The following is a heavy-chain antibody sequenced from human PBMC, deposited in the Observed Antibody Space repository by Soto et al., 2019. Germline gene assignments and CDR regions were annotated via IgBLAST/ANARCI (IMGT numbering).Heavy chain of an antibody. Sequence: VHLEESGGGLVQPGRSLRLSCVASGFIFDDFAMQWVRQAPGKGLEWVSGISWNSANIGYADSVKGRFTISRDNTKNSLYLQMNSLRAEDTALYFCAKDARYGDSTSGFEWGQGTLVTVSS. D-gene: IGHD4-17*01. CDR3: AKDARYGDSTSGFE. CDR1: GFIFDDFA. V-gene: IGHV3-9*01. CDR2: ISWNSANI. J-gene: IGHJ4*02.